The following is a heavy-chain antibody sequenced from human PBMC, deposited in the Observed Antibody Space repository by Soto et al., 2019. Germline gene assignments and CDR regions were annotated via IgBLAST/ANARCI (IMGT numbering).Heavy chain of an antibody. V-gene: IGHV2-5*02. CDR2: IYWDDDK. D-gene: IGHD6-13*01. J-gene: IGHJ4*02. CDR3: AHSRYSRASFDY. Sequence: SGPTLVNPTQTLTLTCTFSGFSLTSNDVGVGWIRQPPGKALEWLALIYWDDDKRYSPSLKSRLTITKDTSKNQVVLRMTNMDPVDTATYYCAHSRYSRASFDYWGQGTLVTVSS. CDR1: GFSLTSNDVG.